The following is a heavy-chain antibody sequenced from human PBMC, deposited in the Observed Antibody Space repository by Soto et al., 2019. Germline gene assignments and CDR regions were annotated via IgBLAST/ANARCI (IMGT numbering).Heavy chain of an antibody. CDR2: ISYDGSNK. J-gene: IGHJ4*02. Sequence: QVQLVESRGGVVQPGRSLRLSCAASGFTFSSYAMHWVRQAPGKGLEWVAVISYDGSNKYYADSVKGRFTISRDNSKNTLYLQMNSLRAEDTAVYYCASLYRSYYFDYWGQGTLVTVSS. V-gene: IGHV3-30-3*01. CDR3: ASLYRSYYFDY. CDR1: GFTFSSYA. D-gene: IGHD3-16*01.